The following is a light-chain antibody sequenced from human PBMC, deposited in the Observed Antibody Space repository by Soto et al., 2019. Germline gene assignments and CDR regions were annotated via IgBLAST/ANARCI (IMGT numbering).Light chain of an antibody. J-gene: IGLJ2*01. Sequence: QSVLTQPPSVSAAPGQTVTISCSGSSSNIGNNYVSWYQQLPGTAPKLLIYENNKRTSGIPDRFSGSTSGTSATLGITGLQTGDEADYYCGTWDSSLSVVVFGGGTKLTVL. CDR1: SSNIGNNY. CDR3: GTWDSSLSVVV. V-gene: IGLV1-51*02. CDR2: ENN.